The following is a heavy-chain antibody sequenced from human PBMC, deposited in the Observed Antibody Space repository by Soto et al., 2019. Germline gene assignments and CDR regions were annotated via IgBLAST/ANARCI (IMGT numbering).Heavy chain of an antibody. CDR2: IFHSGTT. J-gene: IGHJ4*02. Sequence: QVQLQESGPGLVKPSGTLSLTCAVSGGSISSSNWWSWVRQPPGKGLEWIGEIFHSGTTNYNPALKSRVTISVDKSKNQLSLKLSSVTAADTAVYYCSKNRDSSTFFDFWGQGTLVTVSS. CDR1: GGSISSSNW. D-gene: IGHD6-13*01. V-gene: IGHV4-4*02. CDR3: SKNRDSSTFFDF.